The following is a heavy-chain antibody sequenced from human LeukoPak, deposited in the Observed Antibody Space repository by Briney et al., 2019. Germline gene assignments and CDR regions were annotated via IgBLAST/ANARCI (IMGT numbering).Heavy chain of an antibody. V-gene: IGHV4-4*02. CDR1: GGSISSNNW. D-gene: IGHD5-24*01. CDR3: ARGRLKRWLQLRNWINQGDY. CDR2: IYHSGST. J-gene: IGHJ4*02. Sequence: SETLSLTCAVSGGSISSNNWWSWVRPPPGKGLEWIGEIYHSGSTYYNPSLKSRVTISVDTSKNQFSLKLNSVTAADTAVYYCARGRLKRWLQLRNWINQGDYWGQGTLVTVSS.